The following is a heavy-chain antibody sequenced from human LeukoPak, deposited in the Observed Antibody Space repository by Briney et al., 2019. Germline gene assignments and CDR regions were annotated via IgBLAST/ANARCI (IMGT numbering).Heavy chain of an antibody. CDR2: ISAYNGNT. CDR1: GYTFTSYG. J-gene: IGHJ4*02. V-gene: IGHV1-18*01. CDR3: ARDRTTYYDFWSGYSPTLDY. D-gene: IGHD3-3*01. Sequence: GASVKVSCKASGYTFTSYGISWVRQAPGQGLEWMGWISAYNGNTNYAQKLQGRVTMTTDTSTSTAYMELRSLRSDDTAVYYCARDRTTYYDFWSGYSPTLDYWGQGTLVTVSS.